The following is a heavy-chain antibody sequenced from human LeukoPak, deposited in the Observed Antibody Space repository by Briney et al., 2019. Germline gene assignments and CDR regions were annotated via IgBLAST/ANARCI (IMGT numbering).Heavy chain of an antibody. Sequence: GGSLRLSCAASGFTFSSYSMNWVRQAPGKGLEWVSSISSSSSYIYYADSVKGRFTISRDNPKNSLYLQMNSLRAEDTAVYYCASLGYCSSTSCYDGGYWGQGTLVTVSS. CDR1: GFTFSSYS. V-gene: IGHV3-21*01. CDR3: ASLGYCSSTSCYDGGY. J-gene: IGHJ4*02. CDR2: ISSSSSYI. D-gene: IGHD2-2*01.